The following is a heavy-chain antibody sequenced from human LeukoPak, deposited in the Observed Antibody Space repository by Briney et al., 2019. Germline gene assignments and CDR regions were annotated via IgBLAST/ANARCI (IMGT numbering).Heavy chain of an antibody. D-gene: IGHD1-14*01. CDR1: GYTFTSYG. CDR2: ISAYNGNT. CDR3: ARDPGGTPDFDY. V-gene: IGHV1-18*01. Sequence: ASVKVSCKASGYTFTSYGISWVRQAPGQGLEWMGWISAYNGNTNYAQKLQGRVTMTTDTSTRIAYMELRSLRSDDTAVYYCARDPGGTPDFDYWGQGTLVTVSS. J-gene: IGHJ4*02.